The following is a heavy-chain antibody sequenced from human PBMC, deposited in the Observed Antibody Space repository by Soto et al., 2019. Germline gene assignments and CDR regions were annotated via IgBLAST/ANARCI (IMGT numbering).Heavy chain of an antibody. CDR1: GGTFSSYA. J-gene: IGHJ3*01. V-gene: IGHV1-69*06. D-gene: IGHD4-17*01. Sequence: QVQLVQSGAEVKKPGSSVKVSCKASGGTFSSYAISWVRQAPGQGLEWMGGIIPIFGTANYAQKFQGRVTITADKSKSTAYMELSSLRSEEPAVYYCASDQEVRLKTTVVTLAFDLWGPGTMVTVSS. CDR3: ASDQEVRLKTTVVTLAFDL. CDR2: IIPIFGTA.